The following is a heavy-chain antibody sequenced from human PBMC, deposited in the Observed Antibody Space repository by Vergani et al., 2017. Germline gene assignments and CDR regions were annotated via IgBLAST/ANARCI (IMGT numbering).Heavy chain of an antibody. D-gene: IGHD3-10*01. CDR3: CRGVRGVIYFDY. CDR1: GAPISYWC. Sequence: QVQMQESGPGLVKTSETLSLTCSASGAPISYWCWSWLRQPAGKGLEWIGRLCPSGSTNYKPSLKSRVTMSIDTSKNQFSLKLSSVTAADTAVYYCCRGVRGVIYFDYWGQGTLVTVSS. J-gene: IGHJ4*02. V-gene: IGHV4-4*07. CDR2: LCPSGST.